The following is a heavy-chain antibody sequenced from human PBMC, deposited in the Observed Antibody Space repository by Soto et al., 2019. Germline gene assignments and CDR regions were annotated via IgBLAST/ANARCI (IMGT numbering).Heavy chain of an antibody. CDR3: AKLGARSWSPYYYFDY. J-gene: IGHJ4*02. V-gene: IGHV3-23*01. D-gene: IGHD3-10*01. Sequence: EVQVLASGGGLVQPGGSLRLSCAASGFTFYNYAMGWVRQAPGKGLEWVSAITGSGSDTYYVGSVKGLFTISIDKSENTVYLHMTSLRAEDTAIYYCAKLGARSWSPYYYFDYWGQGTLGTVSS. CDR2: ITGSGSDT. CDR1: GFTFYNYA.